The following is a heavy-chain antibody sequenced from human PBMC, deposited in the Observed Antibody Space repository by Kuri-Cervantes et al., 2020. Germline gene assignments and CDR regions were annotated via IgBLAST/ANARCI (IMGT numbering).Heavy chain of an antibody. Sequence: ASVKVSCKASGYTFTGYYMHWARQAPGQGLEWMGWINPNSGGTNYAQKFQGRVTMTRDTSISTAYMEMSRLKSDDTAVYYCAKSTGRVDWFDPWGQGTLVTVSS. CDR3: AKSTGRVDWFDP. CDR2: INPNSGGT. J-gene: IGHJ5*02. D-gene: IGHD1-1*01. CDR1: GYTFTGYY. V-gene: IGHV1-2*02.